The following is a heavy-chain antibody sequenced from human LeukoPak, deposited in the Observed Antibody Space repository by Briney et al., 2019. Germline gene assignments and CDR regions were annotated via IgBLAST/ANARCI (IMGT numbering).Heavy chain of an antibody. CDR2: IYPGDSDT. J-gene: IGHJ5*02. CDR3: ARHGGSSWRRNWFDP. CDR1: GYSFTSYW. V-gene: IGHV5-51*01. Sequence: GESLKISCKGSGYSFTSYWIGWVRQMPGKGLEWMGIIYPGDSDTRYSPSFQGQVTISADKSISTAYLQWSSLKASDTAMYHCARHGGSSWRRNWFDPWGQGTLVTVSS. D-gene: IGHD6-13*01.